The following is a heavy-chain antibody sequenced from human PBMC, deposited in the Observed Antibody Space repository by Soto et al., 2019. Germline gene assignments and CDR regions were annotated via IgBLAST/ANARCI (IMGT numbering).Heavy chain of an antibody. V-gene: IGHV4-59*01. CDR3: ARGMYYYDSSGYYPFFDY. Sequence: SETLSLTCTVSGGSISSYYWSWIRQPPGKGLEWIGYIYYSGSTNYNPSLKSRVTISVDTSKNQFSLKLSSVTAADTAVYYCARGMYYYDSSGYYPFFDYWGQGTLVTVSS. CDR2: IYYSGST. J-gene: IGHJ4*02. D-gene: IGHD3-22*01. CDR1: GGSISSYY.